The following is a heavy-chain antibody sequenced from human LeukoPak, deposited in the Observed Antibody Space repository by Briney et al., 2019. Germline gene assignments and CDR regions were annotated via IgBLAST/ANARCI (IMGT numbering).Heavy chain of an antibody. D-gene: IGHD3-10*01. CDR2: ISAYNGNT. J-gene: IGHJ5*02. V-gene: IGHV1-18*01. CDR3: ASVEFGEPLFS. CDR1: GYTFTSYG. Sequence: GASVTVSCKASGYTFTSYGISWVRQAPGQGLEWMGWISAYNGNTNYAQKLQGRVTMTTDTSTSTAYMELRSLRSDDTAVYYCASVEFGEPLFSWGQGTLVTVSS.